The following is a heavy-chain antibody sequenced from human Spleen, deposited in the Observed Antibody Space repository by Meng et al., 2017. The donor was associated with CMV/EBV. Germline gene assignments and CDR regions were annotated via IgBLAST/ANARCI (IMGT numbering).Heavy chain of an antibody. CDR3: ARGGVAGNKDY. D-gene: IGHD6-19*01. J-gene: IGHJ4*02. Sequence: GESLKISCAASGFNVSSNYMSWVRQAPGKGLEWVSLLYSGGTTHYADSVRGRFTISRDNSKNTLYLQMNSLRVDDSAIYYCARGGVAGNKDYWGQGALVTVSS. CDR1: GFNVSSNY. V-gene: IGHV3-53*01. CDR2: LYSGGTT.